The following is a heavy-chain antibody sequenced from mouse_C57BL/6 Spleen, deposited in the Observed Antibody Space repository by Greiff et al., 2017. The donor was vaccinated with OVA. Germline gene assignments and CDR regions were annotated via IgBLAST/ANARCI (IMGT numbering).Heavy chain of an antibody. Sequence: EVQRVESGEGLVKPGGSLKLSCAASGFTFSSYAMSWVRQTPEKRLEWVAYISSGGDYIYYADTVKGRFTISRDNARNTLYLQMSSLKSEDTAMYYCTRDRYDGYSYWYFDVWGTGTTVTVSS. CDR3: TRDRYDGYSYWYFDV. V-gene: IGHV5-9-1*02. J-gene: IGHJ1*03. CDR2: ISSGGDYI. CDR1: GFTFSSYA. D-gene: IGHD2-3*01.